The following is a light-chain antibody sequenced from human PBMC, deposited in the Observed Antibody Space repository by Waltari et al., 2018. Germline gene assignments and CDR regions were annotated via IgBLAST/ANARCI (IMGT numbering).Light chain of an antibody. J-gene: IGKJ1*01. V-gene: IGKV4-1*01. CDR1: QSLLYTSNNKNY. Sequence: DVVMTQSPDSLAVSLGERATINCQSIQSLLYTSNNKNYLAWYQQKPGQPPKILIYWASIRESGVPDRFSGSGSGTDFTLTISGLQAEDVASYFCLQYLHTPRTFGQGTKVEIK. CDR3: LQYLHTPRT. CDR2: WAS.